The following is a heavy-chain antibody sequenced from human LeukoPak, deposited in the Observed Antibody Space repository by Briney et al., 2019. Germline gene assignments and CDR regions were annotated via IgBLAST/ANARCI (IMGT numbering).Heavy chain of an antibody. CDR1: GFTFDDYA. V-gene: IGHV3-43*02. CDR3: AKSIDFWSGYLIDY. CDR2: ISGDGGST. Sequence: GGSLRLSCAASGFTFDDYAMHWVRQAPGKGLEWVSLISGDGGSTYYADSVKSRFTISRDNSKNSLYLQMNSLRTEDTALYYCAKSIDFWSGYLIDYWGQGTLVTVSS. J-gene: IGHJ4*02. D-gene: IGHD3-3*01.